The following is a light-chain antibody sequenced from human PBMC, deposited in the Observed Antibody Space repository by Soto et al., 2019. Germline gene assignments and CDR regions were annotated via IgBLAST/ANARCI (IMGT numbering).Light chain of an antibody. J-gene: IGKJ1*01. Sequence: VMLSQSAATLSLSPGERATLSCRASQSVSSYLAWYQQKPGQAPRLLIYDASNRATGIPARFSGSGSGTDFTLTISSLEPEDFAVYYCQQRSNWPRTFGQRTKVAI. CDR2: DAS. CDR1: QSVSSY. V-gene: IGKV3-11*01. CDR3: QQRSNWPRT.